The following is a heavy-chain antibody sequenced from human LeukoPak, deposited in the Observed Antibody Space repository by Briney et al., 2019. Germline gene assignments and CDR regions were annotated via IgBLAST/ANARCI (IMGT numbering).Heavy chain of an antibody. V-gene: IGHV4-59*08. CDR3: ARSHPRIAAAGTGIDP. D-gene: IGHD6-13*01. CDR1: DGSISNYF. Sequence: SETLSLTCTVSDGSISNYFWSWIRQAPGKGLEWIGYIYYNGETNCNPSLKSRVSISVDTSKNQFSLKLSSVTAADTAVYYCARSHPRIAAAGTGIDPWGQGTLVTVSS. J-gene: IGHJ5*02. CDR2: IYYNGET.